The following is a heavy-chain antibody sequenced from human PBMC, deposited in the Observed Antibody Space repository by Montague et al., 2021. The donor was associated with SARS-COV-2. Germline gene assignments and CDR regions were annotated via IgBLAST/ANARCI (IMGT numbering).Heavy chain of an antibody. CDR2: ISDSSTTK. D-gene: IGHD3-10*01. CDR3: ARDEITLVRGLIVRRLDS. CDR1: GFMFSYYD. Sequence: SLRLSCAASGFMFSYYDMSWVRQAPGKGLEWVSYISDSSTTKDYAGSVKGRFTISRDNAKKSLYLQMNSPRVEDTAVYYCARDEITLVRGLIVRRLDSWGKGTLVTVSS. V-gene: IGHV3-11*01. J-gene: IGHJ4*02.